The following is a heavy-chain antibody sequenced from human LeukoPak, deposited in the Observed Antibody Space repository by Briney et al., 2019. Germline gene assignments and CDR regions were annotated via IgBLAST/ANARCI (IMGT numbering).Heavy chain of an antibody. CDR1: GFTFGSYA. CDR3: ARDLAVAALDY. CDR2: ISYDGSNK. Sequence: GGSLRLSCAASGFTFGSYAMHWVRQAPGKGLEWVAVISYDGSNKYYADSVKGRFTISRDNSKNTLYPQMNSLRAEDTAVYYCARDLAVAALDYWGQGTLVTVSS. D-gene: IGHD6-19*01. J-gene: IGHJ4*02. V-gene: IGHV3-30-3*01.